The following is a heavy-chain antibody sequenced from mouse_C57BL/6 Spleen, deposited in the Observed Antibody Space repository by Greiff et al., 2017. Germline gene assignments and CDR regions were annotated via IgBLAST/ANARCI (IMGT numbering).Heavy chain of an antibody. CDR3: ARERDY. CDR1: GYSFTSGYY. J-gene: IGHJ2*01. V-gene: IGHV3-6*01. Sequence: ESGPGLVKPSQSLSLTCSVTGYSFTSGYYWNWIRQFPGNKLEWMGYISYDGSNNYNPSLKNRISITRDTSKNQFFLKLNSVTTEDTATYYCARERDYWGQGTTLTVSS. CDR2: ISYDGSN.